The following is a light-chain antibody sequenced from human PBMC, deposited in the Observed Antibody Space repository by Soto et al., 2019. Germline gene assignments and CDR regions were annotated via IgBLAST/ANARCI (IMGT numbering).Light chain of an antibody. Sequence: QSALTQPPSASGSPGQSVTISCTGTSSDVGGYNFVSWYQQHPGNAPKLMIYDVTERPSGVPDRFSGSKSGNTASLTVSGLQGEDEADHYCTSYAGSNMPVLFGGGTKLTVL. CDR3: TSYAGSNMPVL. J-gene: IGLJ2*01. V-gene: IGLV2-8*01. CDR1: SSDVGGYNF. CDR2: DVT.